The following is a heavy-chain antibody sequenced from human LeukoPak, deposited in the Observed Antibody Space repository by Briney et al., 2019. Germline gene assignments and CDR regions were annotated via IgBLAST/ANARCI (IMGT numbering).Heavy chain of an antibody. Sequence: GGSLRLSCAASGFTFSDSWMNWVRRAPGKGLEWAATMNQNGDQTNYADSVRGRFTISRDNAKNSLYLQMNSLRAEDTAVYYCARDVRYWGRGTLVTVSS. J-gene: IGHJ4*02. CDR2: MNQNGDQT. V-gene: IGHV3-7*04. CDR3: ARDVRY. CDR1: GFTFSDSW.